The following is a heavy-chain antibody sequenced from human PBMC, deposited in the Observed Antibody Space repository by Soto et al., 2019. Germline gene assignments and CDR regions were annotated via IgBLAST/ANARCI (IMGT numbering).Heavy chain of an antibody. Sequence: PGGSLRLSCAASGFTFNKYWMHWVRQAPGKGLVWVSHISSDGSGTSYVDSVRGRFTISRDNAQNTLYLEANNLRAEDTAVYYCARDDPGVGIDYWGQGTLVTVSS. D-gene: IGHD7-27*01. J-gene: IGHJ4*02. CDR3: ARDDPGVGIDY. CDR1: GFTFNKYW. CDR2: ISSDGSGT. V-gene: IGHV3-74*01.